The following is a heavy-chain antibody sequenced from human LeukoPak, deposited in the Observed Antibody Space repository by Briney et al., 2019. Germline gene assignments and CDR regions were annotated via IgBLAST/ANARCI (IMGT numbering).Heavy chain of an antibody. Sequence: SQTLSLTCTVCGGSISIGGYYWSWIRQPPGKGLEWIGYIYYSGSTYYNPSLKSRVTISLDTSKNQFSLKLSSVTAADTAVYYCARGQGTVTTHWGQGTLVTVSS. D-gene: IGHD4-17*01. CDR3: ARGQGTVTTH. CDR2: IYYSGST. V-gene: IGHV4-30-4*01. J-gene: IGHJ4*02. CDR1: GGSISIGGYY.